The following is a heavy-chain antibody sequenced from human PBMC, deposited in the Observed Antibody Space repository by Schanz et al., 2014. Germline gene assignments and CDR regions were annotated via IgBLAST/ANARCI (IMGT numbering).Heavy chain of an antibody. D-gene: IGHD1-26*01. CDR2: LYNNGAA. Sequence: EVQLVESGGGLVQPGGSLRLSCAASGFTVSNNYMSWVRQPPGKGLEWVSVLYNNGAAYYAESVRGRFAISRDNSKNTLYLQMNRLRTEDTAVYYCVKDLQRELLRDDHYYGMDVWGQGTTVTVSS. V-gene: IGHV3-66*01. CDR3: VKDLQRELLRDDHYYGMDV. CDR1: GFTVSNNY. J-gene: IGHJ6*02.